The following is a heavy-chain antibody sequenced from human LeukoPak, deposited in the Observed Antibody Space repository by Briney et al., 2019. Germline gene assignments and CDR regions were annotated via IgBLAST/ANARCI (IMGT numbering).Heavy chain of an antibody. CDR3: ARESKRVLILDAFDI. CDR1: GFTFSSYG. Sequence: GGSLRLSCAASGFTFSSYGMHWVRQAPGKGLEWVAVISYDGSNKYYADSVKGRFTISRDNSKNTLYLQMNSLRAEDTAVYYCARESKRVLILDAFDIWGQGTMVTVSS. J-gene: IGHJ3*02. V-gene: IGHV3-30*03. CDR2: ISYDGSNK.